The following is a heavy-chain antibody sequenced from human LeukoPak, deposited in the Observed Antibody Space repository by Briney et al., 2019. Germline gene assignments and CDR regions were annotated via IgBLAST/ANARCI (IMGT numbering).Heavy chain of an antibody. V-gene: IGHV1-18*01. CDR3: ARVVSYYDFWSGYGIYYYYYYMDV. CDR2: ISAYNGNT. D-gene: IGHD3-3*01. J-gene: IGHJ6*03. CDR1: GYTFTSYG. Sequence: GASVKVSCKASGYTFTSYGISWVRQAPGQGLEWMGWISAYNGNTNYAQKLQGRVTMTTDTSTSTAYMELRSLRSDDTAVYYCARVVSYYDFWSGYGIYYYYYYMDVWGKGTTVTVSS.